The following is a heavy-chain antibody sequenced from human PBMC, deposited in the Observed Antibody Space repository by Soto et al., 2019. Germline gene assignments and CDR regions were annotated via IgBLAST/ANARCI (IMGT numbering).Heavy chain of an antibody. J-gene: IGHJ4*02. CDR3: ARVSTTAKTFDY. CDR2: IGTSTSST. CDR1: GFTFTDYY. Sequence: KPGGSLRLSCIASGFTFTDYYMTWIRQPPGKGLEWVSYIGTSTSSTNYADSVKGRFTISRDNSKNTLYLQMHSLRAEDTALYYCARVSTTAKTFDYWGQGTLVTVSS. V-gene: IGHV3-11*05.